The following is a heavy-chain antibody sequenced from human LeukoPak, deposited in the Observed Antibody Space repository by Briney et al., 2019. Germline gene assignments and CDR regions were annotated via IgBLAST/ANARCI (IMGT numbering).Heavy chain of an antibody. CDR2: INHSGST. J-gene: IGHJ4*02. D-gene: IGHD2-2*01. CDR1: GGSFSGYY. Sequence: SETPSLTCAVYGGSFSGYYWSWIRQPPGKGLEWIGEINHSGSTNYNPSLKSRVTISVDTSKNQFSLKLSSVTAADTAVYYCARSPFVGGGSTSGGWFDYWGQGTLVTVSS. CDR3: ARSPFVGGGSTSGGWFDY. V-gene: IGHV4-34*01.